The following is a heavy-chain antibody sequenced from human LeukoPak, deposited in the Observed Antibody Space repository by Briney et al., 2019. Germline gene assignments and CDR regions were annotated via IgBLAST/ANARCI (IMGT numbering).Heavy chain of an antibody. CDR3: AKLWRGRPPRYFDH. Sequence: GGSLRLSCAASGFTFSSYAMSWVRQAPGKGLEWVSTITDSGGTTFYADSVKGRFTISRDNSKNTVYLQMNSLRAEDTAVYYCAKLWRGRPPRYFDHWGQETLVTVSS. CDR2: ITDSGGTT. CDR1: GFTFSSYA. D-gene: IGHD2-21*01. J-gene: IGHJ4*02. V-gene: IGHV3-23*01.